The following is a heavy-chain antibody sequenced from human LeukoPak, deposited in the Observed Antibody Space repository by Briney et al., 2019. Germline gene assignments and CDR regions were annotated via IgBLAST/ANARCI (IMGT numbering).Heavy chain of an antibody. J-gene: IGHJ4*02. Sequence: SETLSLTCTVSGGSISSSSYYWGWLRQPPGKGLEWIGSIYYSGSTYYNPSLKSRVTISVDTSKNQFSLKLSSVTAADTAVYYCARYCSGGSCYSGLLFDYWGQGTLVTVSS. CDR1: GGSISSSSYY. V-gene: IGHV4-39*01. D-gene: IGHD2-15*01. CDR3: ARYCSGGSCYSGLLFDY. CDR2: IYYSGST.